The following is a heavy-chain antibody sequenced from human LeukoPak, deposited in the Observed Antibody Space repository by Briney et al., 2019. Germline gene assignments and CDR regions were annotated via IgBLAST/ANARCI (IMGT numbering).Heavy chain of an antibody. CDR2: IYYSGST. V-gene: IGHV4-39*07. Sequence: SETLSLTCTLSRGSISSSSYYWGWIRQPPRKGLEWIRSIYYSGSTYYNPSLKSRVTISVDTSKNQFSLKLSSVTAADTAVYYCAREVPIFYDFWSGYYRPGHFDYWGQGTLVTVSS. D-gene: IGHD3-3*01. CDR1: RGSISSSSYY. J-gene: IGHJ4*02. CDR3: AREVPIFYDFWSGYYRPGHFDY.